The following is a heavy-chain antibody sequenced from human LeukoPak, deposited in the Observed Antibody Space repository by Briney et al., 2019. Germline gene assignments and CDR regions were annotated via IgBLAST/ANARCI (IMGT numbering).Heavy chain of an antibody. V-gene: IGHV3-53*04. CDR2: MYSGGST. J-gene: IGHJ4*02. CDR3: ARGGGDYDPFDY. D-gene: IGHD4-17*01. CDR1: GFTVSSNY. Sequence: PGGSLRLSCAVSGFTVSSNYMSWVRQAPGKGLEWVSVMYSGGSTYYADSVKGRFTISRHNSMNTLYLQMNSLRGEDTAVYYCARGGGDYDPFDYWGQGTLVTVSS.